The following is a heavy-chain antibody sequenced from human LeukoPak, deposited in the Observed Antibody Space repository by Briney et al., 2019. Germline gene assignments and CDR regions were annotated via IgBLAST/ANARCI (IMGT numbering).Heavy chain of an antibody. J-gene: IGHJ6*04. V-gene: IGHV1-69*13. CDR2: IIPIFGTA. Sequence: SVKVSCKASGGTFSSYAISWVRQAPGQGLEWMGGIIPIFGTANYAQKFQGRVTITPDQSTSTAYMSLSSLRSEDTAVYYCARARTYNSNEHWMDVWGKGTTVTVSS. CDR3: ARARTYNSNEHWMDV. CDR1: GGTFSSYA. D-gene: IGHD1-20*01.